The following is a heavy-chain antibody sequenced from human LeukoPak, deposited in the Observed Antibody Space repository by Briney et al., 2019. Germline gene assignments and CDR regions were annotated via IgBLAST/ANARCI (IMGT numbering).Heavy chain of an antibody. J-gene: IGHJ4*02. Sequence: GGSLRLSCAASGFTFSSYAMHWVRQAPGKGLEWVSAISGSGGSTYYADSVKGRFTISRDNSKNTLYLQMNSLRAEDTAVYYCAKGDSIAAAGTELDYWGQGALVTVSS. D-gene: IGHD6-13*01. V-gene: IGHV3-23*01. CDR1: GFTFSSYA. CDR3: AKGDSIAAAGTELDY. CDR2: ISGSGGST.